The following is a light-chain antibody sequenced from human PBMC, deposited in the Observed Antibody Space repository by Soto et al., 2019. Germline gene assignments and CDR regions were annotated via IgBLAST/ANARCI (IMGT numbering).Light chain of an antibody. J-gene: IGKJ3*01. CDR3: QLSFT. CDR2: KAS. Sequence: DIQMTQSPSTLSASVGDRVTITCRASQSISSWLAWYQQKPGKSPKLLIYKASILASGVPSRFSGIGSGTEFTLTISCHQANDGATYYCQLSFTLGPATKVDI. V-gene: IGKV1-5*03. CDR1: QSISSW.